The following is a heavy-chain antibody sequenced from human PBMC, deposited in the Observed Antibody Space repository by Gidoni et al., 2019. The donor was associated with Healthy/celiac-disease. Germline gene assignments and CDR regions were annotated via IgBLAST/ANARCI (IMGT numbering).Heavy chain of an antibody. Sequence: QVQLQQWGAGLLKPSETLSLTCAVYGGSFSGYYWSWTRQPPGKGLEWIGEINQSGSTNYNPSLKSRVTISVDTSKNQFSLKLSSVTAADTAVYYCARGQDDYIWGSYRYTPRAYFDYWGQGTLVTVSS. CDR2: INQSGST. V-gene: IGHV4-34*01. CDR1: GGSFSGYY. CDR3: ARGQDDYIWGSYRYTPRAYFDY. D-gene: IGHD3-16*02. J-gene: IGHJ4*02.